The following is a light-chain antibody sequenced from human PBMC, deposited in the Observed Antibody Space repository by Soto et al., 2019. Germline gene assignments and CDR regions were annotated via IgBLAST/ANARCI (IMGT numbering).Light chain of an antibody. V-gene: IGKV3-20*01. J-gene: IGKJ1*01. CDR3: QQYGNSRT. Sequence: EIVLTQSPGTLSLSPGERATLSCRASQSVTSSFLAWYQQKPGQAPRLLIYDASSRATGIPDRFSGSGSGTDFPLTISRLEPEDFAVYYCQQYGNSRTFGQGTKVEIK. CDR1: QSVTSSF. CDR2: DAS.